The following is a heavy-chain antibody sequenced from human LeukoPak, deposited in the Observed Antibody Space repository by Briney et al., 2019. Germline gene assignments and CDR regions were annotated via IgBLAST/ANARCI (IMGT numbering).Heavy chain of an antibody. D-gene: IGHD2-15*01. CDR2: INSDGSST. CDR3: GRDGYCSGGTCYGMDV. Sequence: PGGSLRLSCAGSGSTFSNYWMHWVRQVPGKGLVWVSRINSDGSSTSYADSVKGRFTISRDNAKNTLYLQMNSLRAEDTAVYHCGRDGYCSGGTCYGMDVWGQGTTVTVSS. CDR1: GSTFSNYW. V-gene: IGHV3-74*01. J-gene: IGHJ6*02.